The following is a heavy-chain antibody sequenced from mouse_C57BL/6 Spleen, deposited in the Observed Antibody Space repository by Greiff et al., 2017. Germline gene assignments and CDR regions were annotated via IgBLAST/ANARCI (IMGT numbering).Heavy chain of an antibody. Sequence: EVMLVESGGGLVQPGGSMKLSCAASGFTFSDAWMDWVRQSPEKGLEWVAEIRNKANNHATYYAESVKGRFTISRDDSKSSVYLQMNSLRAEDTGIYYCTRLYYDYDRYFDVWGTGTTVTVSS. CDR1: GFTFSDAW. D-gene: IGHD2-4*01. V-gene: IGHV6-6*01. J-gene: IGHJ1*03. CDR2: IRNKANNHAT. CDR3: TRLYYDYDRYFDV.